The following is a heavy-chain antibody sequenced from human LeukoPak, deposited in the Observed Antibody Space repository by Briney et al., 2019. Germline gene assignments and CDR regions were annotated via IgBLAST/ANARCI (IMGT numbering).Heavy chain of an antibody. CDR3: AKVDSGSYFPP. CDR1: GFTFSGYA. V-gene: IGHV3-23*01. D-gene: IGHD1-26*01. Sequence: PGGSLRLSCAASGFTFSGYAMSGVRQAPGEGLEWVSGISASGGIGDYAESVEGRFTISRDNSKNTLSLQMNSLRAEDTAAYYCAKVDSGSYFPPWGQGTLVTVSS. CDR2: ISASGGIG. J-gene: IGHJ5*02.